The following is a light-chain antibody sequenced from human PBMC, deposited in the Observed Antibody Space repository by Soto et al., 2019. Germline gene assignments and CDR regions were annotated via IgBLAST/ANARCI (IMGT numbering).Light chain of an antibody. CDR2: EVT. CDR3: SSYAGSHNFV. J-gene: IGLJ1*01. Sequence: QSVLTQPASLSGSPGQSITISCTGTSSDIGAYEYVSWCQQHPGKAPKLMIYEVTKRPSGVPDRVSASKSGNTASLTGSGLRAEDEADYYCSSYAGSHNFVLGRGTKVTVL. V-gene: IGLV2-8*01. CDR1: SSDIGAYEY.